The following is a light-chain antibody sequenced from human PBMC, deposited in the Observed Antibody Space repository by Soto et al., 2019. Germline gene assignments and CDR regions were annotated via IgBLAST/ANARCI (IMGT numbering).Light chain of an antibody. CDR1: QSVSSK. V-gene: IGKV3-15*01. J-gene: IGKJ1*01. Sequence: EIVLTQSPGTLSVSPGERATLSCRASQSVSSKLAWYQQKPGQAPRLLFYGASTGATGIPARFSGSGSETEFTLSISSLQSEDCAVYYCQQYNNWPGTFGQGTKVDIK. CDR3: QQYNNWPGT. CDR2: GAS.